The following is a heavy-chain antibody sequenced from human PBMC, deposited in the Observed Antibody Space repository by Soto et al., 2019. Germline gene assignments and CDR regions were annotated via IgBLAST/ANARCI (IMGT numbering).Heavy chain of an antibody. CDR2: IIPIFGTA. CDR1: GGTFSSYA. CDR3: ARGWLQEYYYYGMDV. D-gene: IGHD5-12*01. Sequence: SVKVSCKASGGTFSSYAISWVRQAPGQGLEWMGGIIPIFGTANYAQKFQGRVTITADESTSTAYMELSSLRSEDTAVYYCARGWLQEYYYYGMDVWGQGTTVTVSS. J-gene: IGHJ6*02. V-gene: IGHV1-69*13.